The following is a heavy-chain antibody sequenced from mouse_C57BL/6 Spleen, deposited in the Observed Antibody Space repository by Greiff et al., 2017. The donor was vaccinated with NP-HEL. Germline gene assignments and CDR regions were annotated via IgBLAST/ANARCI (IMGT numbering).Heavy chain of an antibody. V-gene: IGHV14-4*01. D-gene: IGHD4-1*01. CDR2: IDPENGDT. CDR3: TTVLGRYAMDY. Sequence: VQLQQSGAELVRPGASVKLSCTASGFNIKDDYMHWVKQRPEQGLEWIGWIDPENGDTEYASKFQGKATIKADTSSNTAYLPLSSLTSEDTAVYYCTTVLGRYAMDYWGQGTSVTVSS. J-gene: IGHJ4*01. CDR1: GFNIKDDY.